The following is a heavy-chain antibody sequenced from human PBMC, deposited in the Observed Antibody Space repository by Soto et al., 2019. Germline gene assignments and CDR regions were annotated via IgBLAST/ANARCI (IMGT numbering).Heavy chain of an antibody. CDR2: ISAGGGDT. CDR3: ARENYADSARCDY. D-gene: IGHD4-17*01. V-gene: IGHV3-23*01. Sequence: EVQLLESGGGLVQPGKSLRLSCAASGLAFSSYAMTWVRQPPGKGLEWVSGISAGGGDTYYAASVKGRFTISRDNSKNTVYLQMDSLRAEDTAVYYCARENYADSARCDYWGQGTLVTVSS. CDR1: GLAFSSYA. J-gene: IGHJ4*02.